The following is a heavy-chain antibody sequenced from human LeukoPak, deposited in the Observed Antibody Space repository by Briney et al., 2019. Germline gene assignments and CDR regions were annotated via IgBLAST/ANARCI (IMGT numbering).Heavy chain of an antibody. J-gene: IGHJ3*02. CDR3: TTKDRIAAAGSNAFDI. V-gene: IGHV3-15*01. D-gene: IGHD6-13*01. CDR2: IKSKTDGGTT. Sequence: KPGGSLRLTCAVSRFTFSNDWMSWVRQAPGKGLEWIGRIKSKTDGGTTEYAAPVKGRFTITRENSKNTLYLQMNSLNTEDAAVYYCTTKDRIAAAGSNAFDIWGQGTMVTVSS. CDR1: RFTFSNDW.